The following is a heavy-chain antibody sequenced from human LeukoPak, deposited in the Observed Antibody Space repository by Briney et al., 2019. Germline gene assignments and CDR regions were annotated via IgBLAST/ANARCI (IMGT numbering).Heavy chain of an antibody. D-gene: IGHD2-2*01. J-gene: IGHJ2*01. CDR1: GGSISSYY. CDR2: IYTSGST. Sequence: SETLSLTCTVSGGSISSYYWSWIRQPAGKGLEWIGRIYTSGSTNYNPSLKSRVTMSVDTSKNQFSLKLSSVTAADKAVYYCARGRPYCSSTSCKPYDWYFDLWGRGTLVTVSS. CDR3: ARGRPYCSSTSCKPYDWYFDL. V-gene: IGHV4-4*07.